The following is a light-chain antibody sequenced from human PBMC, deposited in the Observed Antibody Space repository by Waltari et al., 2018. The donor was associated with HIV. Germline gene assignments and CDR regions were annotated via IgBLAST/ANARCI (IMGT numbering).Light chain of an antibody. Sequence: QSALTQPASVSGSPGHSVTICCTGISRDIGGYYYVSWYQQYPDKAPKLIIYEVTNRPSGVSNRFSGSKSGNTASLTISGLQTEDEADYYCSSYTSGTTLPFGGGTKVTVL. V-gene: IGLV2-14*01. CDR3: SSYTSGTTLP. CDR2: EVT. J-gene: IGLJ2*01. CDR1: SRDIGGYYY.